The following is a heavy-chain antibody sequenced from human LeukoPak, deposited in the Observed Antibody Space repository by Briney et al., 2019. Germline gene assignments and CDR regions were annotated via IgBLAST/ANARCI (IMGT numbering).Heavy chain of an antibody. D-gene: IGHD6-13*01. CDR1: GFTFSSYA. V-gene: IGHV3-23*01. CDR3: TRDRQQLVRMLDS. Sequence: GGSLRLSCAASGFTFSSYAMSWVRQAPEKGLEWVSTISGSGGGTYYADSVKGRFTISRDDSKNTLYLQMNSLKTEDTAVYYCTRDRQQLVRMLDSWGQGTLVTVSS. CDR2: ISGSGGGT. J-gene: IGHJ5*01.